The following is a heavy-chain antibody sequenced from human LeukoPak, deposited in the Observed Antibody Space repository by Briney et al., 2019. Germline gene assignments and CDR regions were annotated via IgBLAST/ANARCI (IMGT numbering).Heavy chain of an antibody. CDR2: INSDGTTT. CDR3: AREGVGI. CDR1: GFTFSNYW. V-gene: IGHV3-74*01. J-gene: IGHJ6*04. D-gene: IGHD2-2*01. Sequence: PGGSLRLSCAASGFTFSNYWMHWVGQAPGKGLGGVSRINSDGTTTTSTDSAKGRFTISRDNAKNTLYLQMNSLRAEDTAVYYCAREGVGIWGKGTTVTVSS.